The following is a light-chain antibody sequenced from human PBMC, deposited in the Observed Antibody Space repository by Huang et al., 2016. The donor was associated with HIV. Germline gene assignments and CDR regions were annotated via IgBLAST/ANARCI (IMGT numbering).Light chain of an antibody. CDR3: QQYYSASIT. CDR2: WAS. Sequence: DIVMTQSPGSLTVSLGERASINCTSSQPLLSTANNKSYLAWYQQKPRQPTKALIYWASSRESGVPERFSGSGSGTDFTLTISSLQAEDVALYYCQQYYSASITFGQGTRVEI. CDR1: QPLLSTANNKSY. V-gene: IGKV4-1*01. J-gene: IGKJ5*01.